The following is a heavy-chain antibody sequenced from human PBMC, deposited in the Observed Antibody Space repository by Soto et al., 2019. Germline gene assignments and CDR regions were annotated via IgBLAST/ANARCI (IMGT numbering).Heavy chain of an antibody. CDR1: GGSFSGYY. D-gene: IGHD3-16*02. CDR3: ARGYRAEYDYIWGSYRTLAYYFDY. V-gene: IGHV4-34*01. CDR2: INHSGST. J-gene: IGHJ4*02. Sequence: SETLSLTCAFYGGSFSGYYWSLIRQPPGKGLEWIGEINHSGSTNYNPSLKSRVTISVDTSKNQFSLKLSSVTAADTAVYYCARGYRAEYDYIWGSYRTLAYYFDYWGQGTLVTVSS.